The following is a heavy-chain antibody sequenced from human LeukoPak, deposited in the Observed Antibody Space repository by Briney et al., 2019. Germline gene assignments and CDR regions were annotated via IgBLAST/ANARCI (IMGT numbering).Heavy chain of an antibody. D-gene: IGHD6-25*01. CDR1: GFTFSSYW. CDR2: INSDGSRT. J-gene: IGHJ3*02. Sequence: GGSLRLSCAASGFTFSSYWMHWVRQAPGKGLVWVSRINSDGSRTTYEDSVKGRFTISRDNAKNTLYLQMNSLRAEDTAVYYCARVGARLGAFDIWGQGTMVTVSS. CDR3: ARVGARLGAFDI. V-gene: IGHV3-74*01.